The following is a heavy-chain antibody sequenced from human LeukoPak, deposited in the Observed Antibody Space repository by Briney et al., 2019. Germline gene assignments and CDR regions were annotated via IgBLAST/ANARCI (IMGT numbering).Heavy chain of an antibody. CDR3: TRAPHYYSDSSGYSTYAFDI. Sequence: GGSLRLSCTASGFTFGDYAMSWVRQAPGKGLEWVGFIRSKAYGGATEYAASVKGRFTISRDDSKSIAYLQMNSLKTEDTAVYYCTRAPHYYSDSSGYSTYAFDIWGQGTMVTVSS. V-gene: IGHV3-49*04. J-gene: IGHJ3*02. D-gene: IGHD3-22*01. CDR1: GFTFGDYA. CDR2: IRSKAYGGAT.